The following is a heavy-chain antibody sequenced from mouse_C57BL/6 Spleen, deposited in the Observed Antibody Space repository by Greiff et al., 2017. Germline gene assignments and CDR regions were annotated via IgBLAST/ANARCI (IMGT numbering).Heavy chain of an antibody. CDR1: GFTFSDYG. V-gene: IGHV5-17*01. CDR3: AREDYGAWFAY. Sequence: EVQLVESGGGLVKPGGSLKLSCAASGFTFSDYGMHWVRQAPEKGLEWVAYISSGSSTIYYADTVKGRFTISRDNAKNTLFLQMTRLRSEDTAMYYCAREDYGAWFAYWGQGTLVTVSA. J-gene: IGHJ3*01. D-gene: IGHD1-1*01. CDR2: ISSGSSTI.